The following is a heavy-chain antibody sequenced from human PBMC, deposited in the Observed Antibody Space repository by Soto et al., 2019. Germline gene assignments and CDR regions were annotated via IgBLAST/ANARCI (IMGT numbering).Heavy chain of an antibody. J-gene: IGHJ3*02. V-gene: IGHV3-74*01. CDR3: VIGGYMPACDI. D-gene: IGHD6-13*01. CDR2: MNNDGSYT. CDR1: GFTFSSYW. Sequence: ELQLVESGGGLVQPGGSLRLSCAASGFTFSSYWKYWVRQAPGKGLEWVSHMNNDGSYTIYAESVKGRFTFSRDNAKNTLYLQMNSLRAEDTAEYYCVIGGYMPACDIWGQGTMVTVSS.